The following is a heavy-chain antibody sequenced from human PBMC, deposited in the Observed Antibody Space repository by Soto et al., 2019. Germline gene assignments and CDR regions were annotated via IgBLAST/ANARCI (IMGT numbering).Heavy chain of an antibody. Sequence: GESLKISFKGSGYSFTSYLISWVRQMPGKGLEWMGRIDPSDSYKNYSPSFQGHVTISADKSISTAYLQWSSLKASDTAMYYCARHCSGGSCYGGAFDIWGQGTMFTV. J-gene: IGHJ3*02. D-gene: IGHD2-15*01. V-gene: IGHV5-10-1*01. CDR3: ARHCSGGSCYGGAFDI. CDR2: IDPSDSYK. CDR1: GYSFTSYL.